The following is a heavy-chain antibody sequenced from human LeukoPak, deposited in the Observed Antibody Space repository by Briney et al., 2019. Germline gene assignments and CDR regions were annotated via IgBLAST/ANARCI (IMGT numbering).Heavy chain of an antibody. J-gene: IGHJ6*02. CDR2: ISSSGSTI. CDR3: ARDLTPLIQVWPRSLDYNYGMDV. Sequence: GGSLRLSCAASGFTFSDYYMSWIRQAPGKGLEWVSYISSSGSTIYYADSVKGRFTISRDNSKNTLYLQMNSLRAEDTAVYYCARDLTPLIQVWPRSLDYNYGMDVWGQGTTVTVSS. D-gene: IGHD5-18*01. V-gene: IGHV3-11*04. CDR1: GFTFSDYY.